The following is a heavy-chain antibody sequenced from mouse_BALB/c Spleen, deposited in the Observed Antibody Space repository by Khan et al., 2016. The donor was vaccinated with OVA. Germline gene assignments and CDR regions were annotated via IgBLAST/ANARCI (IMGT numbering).Heavy chain of an antibody. CDR3: ARGDYGYGFAY. Sequence: EVELVESGGGLVEPGGSLRLSCATSGFTFSDYYMSWVRQPPGKALEWLGFIRKKASGYTTAYSASVMGRFTISRDNSLSILYLQMNSLRAEDRATYYCARGDYGYGFAYWGQGTLVTVSA. D-gene: IGHD1-2*01. CDR2: IRKKASGYTT. J-gene: IGHJ3*01. CDR1: GFTFSDYY. V-gene: IGHV7-3*02.